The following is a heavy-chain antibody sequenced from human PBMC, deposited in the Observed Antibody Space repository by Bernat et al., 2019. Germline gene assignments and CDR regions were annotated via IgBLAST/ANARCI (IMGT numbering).Heavy chain of an antibody. V-gene: IGHV4-38-2*02. J-gene: IGHJ4*02. D-gene: IGHD6-13*01. Sequence: QVQLQESGPGLVKPSETLSLTCAVSGYSISSGYYWGWIRQPPGKGLEWIGSIYHSGSTYYNPSLKSRVTISVDTSKNQFSLKLSSVTAADTAEYYCAREPIAAGVDYWGQGTLVTVSS. CDR3: AREPIAAGVDY. CDR1: GYSISSGYY. CDR2: IYHSGST.